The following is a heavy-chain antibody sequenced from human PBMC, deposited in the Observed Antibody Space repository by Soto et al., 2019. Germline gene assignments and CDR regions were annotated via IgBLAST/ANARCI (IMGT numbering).Heavy chain of an antibody. CDR3: ARDLGYCSGGSCYGNAFDI. CDR2: IIPILGIA. CDR1: GGTFSSYT. V-gene: IGHV1-69*08. Sequence: QVQLVQSGAEVKKPGSSVKVSCKASGGTFSSYTISWVRQAPGQGLEWMGRIIPILGIANYAQKFQGRVTITADKSTCTAYMELSSLRSEDTAVYYCARDLGYCSGGSCYGNAFDIWGQGTMVTVSS. D-gene: IGHD2-15*01. J-gene: IGHJ3*02.